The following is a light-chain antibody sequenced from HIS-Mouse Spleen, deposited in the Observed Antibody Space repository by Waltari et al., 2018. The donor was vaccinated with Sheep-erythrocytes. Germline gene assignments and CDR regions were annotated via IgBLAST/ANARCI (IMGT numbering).Light chain of an antibody. CDR1: QSISSW. CDR2: KAS. V-gene: IGKV1-5*03. CDR3: QQYNSYSPVYT. Sequence: DIEMTQSASTLSASGGDRVTITCRASQSISSWLAWYQQKPGKAPKLLIYKASSLESGVPSRFSGSGSGTEFTLTISSLQPDDFATYYCQQYNSYSPVYTFGQGTKLEIK. J-gene: IGKJ2*01.